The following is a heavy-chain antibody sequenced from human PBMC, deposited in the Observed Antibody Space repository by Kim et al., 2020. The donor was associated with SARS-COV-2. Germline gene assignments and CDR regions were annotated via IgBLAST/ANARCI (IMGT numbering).Heavy chain of an antibody. V-gene: IGHV4-34*01. CDR1: GGSFSGCY. Sequence: SETLSLTCAVYGGSFSGCYWSWIRQPPGKGLEWIGEINHSGSTNYNPSLKSRVTISVDTSKNQFSLKLSSVTAADTAVYYCARSIAVAGRGAFEYWGQG. CDR3: ARSIAVAGRGAFEY. CDR2: INHSGST. D-gene: IGHD6-19*01. J-gene: IGHJ4*02.